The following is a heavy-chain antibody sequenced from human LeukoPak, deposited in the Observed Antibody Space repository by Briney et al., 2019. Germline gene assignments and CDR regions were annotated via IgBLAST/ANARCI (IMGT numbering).Heavy chain of an antibody. J-gene: IGHJ4*02. V-gene: IGHV4-34*01. Sequence: SETLSLTCAVYVGSFSGYYWSWIRQPPGKGLEWIGEINHSGSTNYNPSLKSRVTISVDTSKNQFSLNLSSVTAADTAVYYCVRRPSGSGSYSPWGQGTLVTVSS. CDR3: VRRPSGSGSYSP. D-gene: IGHD3-10*01. CDR2: INHSGST. CDR1: VGSFSGYY.